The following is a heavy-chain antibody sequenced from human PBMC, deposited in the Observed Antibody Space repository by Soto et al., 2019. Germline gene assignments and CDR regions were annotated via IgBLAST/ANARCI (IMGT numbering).Heavy chain of an antibody. CDR3: ARDLGGWPDY. D-gene: IGHD2-15*01. Sequence: QVQLVQSGAEVKKPGASVKVSCKASGYTFTSYAMHWVRQAPGQRLERMGWINAGNGNTKYSQKFQSSVTLTRDTSASTAYMELSSLRSEDTAVYYCARDLGGWPDYWGQGTLVTVSS. CDR1: GYTFTSYA. V-gene: IGHV1-3*01. CDR2: INAGNGNT. J-gene: IGHJ4*02.